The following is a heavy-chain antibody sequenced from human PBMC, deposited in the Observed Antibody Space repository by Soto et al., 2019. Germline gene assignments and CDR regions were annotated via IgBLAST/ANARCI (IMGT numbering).Heavy chain of an antibody. V-gene: IGHV1-3*01. CDR2: INAANGDT. CDR1: GYTFTSYG. D-gene: IGHD6-13*01. Sequence: ASVKFSCKASGYTFTSYGIHWVRQAPVQRLEWMGWINAANGDTKYSPKFQGRVTVTRDTSASTAYMELSSLRSEDTAVYYCVRRHVSATGIDWFDPWGQGTLVTVSS. J-gene: IGHJ5*02. CDR3: VRRHVSATGIDWFDP.